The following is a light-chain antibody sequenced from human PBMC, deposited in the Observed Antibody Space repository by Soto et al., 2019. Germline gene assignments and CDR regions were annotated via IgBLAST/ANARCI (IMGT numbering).Light chain of an antibody. J-gene: IGKJ2*01. Sequence: DIQMTQSPSTLSASVGDRVTITCRASQSISSWLAWYLQKPGKAPKLLIYKASTLQDGVTSRFSGSGSGTEFTLTISSLQPDDFATYYCQQYSSYSPYTFGQGTKLEIK. CDR2: KAS. CDR3: QQYSSYSPYT. V-gene: IGKV1-5*03. CDR1: QSISSW.